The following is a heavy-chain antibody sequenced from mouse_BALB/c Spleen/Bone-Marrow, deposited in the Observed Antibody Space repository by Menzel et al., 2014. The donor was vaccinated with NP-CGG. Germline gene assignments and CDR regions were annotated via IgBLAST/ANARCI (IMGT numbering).Heavy chain of an antibody. CDR3: AREANWNFDY. CDR1: GYTFTSYY. J-gene: IGHJ2*01. Sequence: VQLVESGPELVKPGASVRISCKAAGYTFTSYYIHWVKQRPGQGLQWIGWIYPGNVNTKYNEKFKGKATLTADKSSSTAYMQLSSLTSEDSAVYFCAREANWNFDYWGHGTTLTVSS. V-gene: IGHV1S56*01. CDR2: IYPGNVNT. D-gene: IGHD4-1*01.